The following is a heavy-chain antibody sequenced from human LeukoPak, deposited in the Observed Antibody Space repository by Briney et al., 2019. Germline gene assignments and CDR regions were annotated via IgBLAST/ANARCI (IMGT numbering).Heavy chain of an antibody. CDR1: GFTFSSYL. J-gene: IGHJ4*02. V-gene: IGHV3-30-3*01. CDR2: ISYDGSNK. CDR3: AKDRSWGMNSAEY. D-gene: IGHD7-27*01. Sequence: GGSLRLSCAASGFTFSSYLMHWVRQAPGKGLEWVAVISYDGSNKYYADSVKGRFTISRDNSKNTLYLQMNSLRPEDTAVYFCAKDRSWGMNSAEYWGQGTLVTVSS.